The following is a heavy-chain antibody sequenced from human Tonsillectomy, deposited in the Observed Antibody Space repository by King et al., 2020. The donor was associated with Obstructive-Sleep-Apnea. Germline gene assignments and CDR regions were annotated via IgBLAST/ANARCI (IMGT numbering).Heavy chain of an antibody. J-gene: IGHJ4*02. CDR2: IIPILGIA. D-gene: IGHD5-24*01. Sequence: QLVQSGAEVKKPGSSVKVSCKASGGTFSSYAISWVRQAPGQGLEWMGRIIPILGIANYAQKFQGRVTITADKSTSTAYMELSSLRSEDTAVYYCARNKRWRDGYNTIDYWGQGTLVTVSS. V-gene: IGHV1-69*09. CDR3: ARNKRWRDGYNTIDY. CDR1: GGTFSSYA.